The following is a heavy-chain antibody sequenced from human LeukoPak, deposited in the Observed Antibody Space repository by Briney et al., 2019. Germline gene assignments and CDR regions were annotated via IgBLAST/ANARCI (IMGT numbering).Heavy chain of an antibody. J-gene: IGHJ3*02. CDR3: VRDESVFDI. D-gene: IGHD5/OR15-5a*01. V-gene: IGHV1-18*01. Sequence: ASVKVSCKASDYTLLDYDISWVRQAPGQGLERMGWISGYNGNTNYAQKLQGRVTMTTDTSSTTAYMELRSLRSDDTAMYYCVRDESVFDIWGQGTMVTVSS. CDR1: DYTLLDYD. CDR2: ISGYNGNT.